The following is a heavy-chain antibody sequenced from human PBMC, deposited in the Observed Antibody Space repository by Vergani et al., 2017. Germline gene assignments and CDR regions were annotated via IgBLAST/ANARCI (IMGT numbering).Heavy chain of an antibody. Sequence: EVQLVESGGGLVKPGGSLRLSCAASGFTFSSYSMNWVRQAPGKGLEWVSSISSSSSYIYYADSVKGRFTISRDNAKNSLYLQMNSVRAEDTAVYYCARGVEYSSSRYYYYYMDVWGKGTTVTVSS. D-gene: IGHD6-6*01. J-gene: IGHJ6*03. CDR1: GFTFSSYS. CDR3: ARGVEYSSSRYYYYYMDV. CDR2: ISSSSSYI. V-gene: IGHV3-21*01.